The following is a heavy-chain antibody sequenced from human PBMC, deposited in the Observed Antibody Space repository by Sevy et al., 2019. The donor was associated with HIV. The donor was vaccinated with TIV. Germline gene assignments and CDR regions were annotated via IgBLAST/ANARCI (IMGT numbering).Heavy chain of an antibody. Sequence: GGSLRLSCGASGFTFSSYSMNWVRQAPGKGLEWVSYISSSSSTIYYADSVKGRFTISRDNAKNSLYLQMNSLRDEDTAVYYCARGGYCSGGSCSPPNYYYGMDVWGQGTTVTVSS. CDR2: ISSSSSTI. V-gene: IGHV3-48*02. CDR3: ARGGYCSGGSCSPPNYYYGMDV. J-gene: IGHJ6*02. CDR1: GFTFSSYS. D-gene: IGHD2-15*01.